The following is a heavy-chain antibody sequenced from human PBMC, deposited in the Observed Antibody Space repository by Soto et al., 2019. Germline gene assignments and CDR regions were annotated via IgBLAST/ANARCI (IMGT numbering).Heavy chain of an antibody. V-gene: IGHV2-5*02. CDR2: IYWDDDK. J-gene: IGHJ4*02. CDR3: AHRSYSSCWYVADFDY. Sequence: QITLKESGPTLVKPTQTLTLTCTFSGFSLSTSGVGVGWIRQPPGKALEWLALIYWDDDKRYSPSLKSRLTITKDTSKNHVVLTMTTMDPVDTAPYYCAHRSYSSCWYVADFDYWAQGTLVTVSS. D-gene: IGHD6-19*01. CDR1: GFSLSTSGVG.